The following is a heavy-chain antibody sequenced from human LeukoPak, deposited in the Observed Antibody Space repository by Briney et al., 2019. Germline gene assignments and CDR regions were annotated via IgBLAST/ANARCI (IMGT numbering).Heavy chain of an antibody. D-gene: IGHD4-17*01. Sequence: PGRPLRLSCAASGFPFSSFVMHWVRQAPGKGLEWVAIIRSDGSDRYYADSVKGRFTISRDNSKSTLYLQLSSLRAEDTAVYYCARSYGDATFDYWGQGTLVTVSS. J-gene: IGHJ4*02. V-gene: IGHV3-33*01. CDR3: ARSYGDATFDY. CDR2: IRSDGSDR. CDR1: GFPFSSFV.